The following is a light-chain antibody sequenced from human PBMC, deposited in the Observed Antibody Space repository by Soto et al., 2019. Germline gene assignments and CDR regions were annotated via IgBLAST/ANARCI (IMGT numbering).Light chain of an antibody. J-gene: IGLJ2*01. CDR3: SSYTSNSILEV. CDR2: EVS. Sequence: QSALTQPASVSGSPGQSITISCTGTNSDVGAYNYVSWYQQHPGKAPKLMIYEVSNRPSGVSNRFSGSKSDNTASLTISGLQAEDEADYYCSSYTSNSILEVFGGGTKLTVL. CDR1: NSDVGAYNY. V-gene: IGLV2-14*01.